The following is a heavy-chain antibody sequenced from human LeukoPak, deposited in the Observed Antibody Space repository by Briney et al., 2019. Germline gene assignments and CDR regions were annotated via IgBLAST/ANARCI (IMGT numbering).Heavy chain of an antibody. CDR2: INPNSGGT. CDR3: ARAENLDYYGSGSPDL. J-gene: IGHJ5*02. Sequence: ASVKVSCKASGYTFTGYYMHWVRQAPGQGLEWMGWINPNSGGTNYAQKFQGRVTMTRDTSISTAYMELSRLRSDDTAVYYCARAENLDYYGSGSPDLWGQGTLVTVSA. V-gene: IGHV1-2*02. D-gene: IGHD3-10*01. CDR1: GYTFTGYY.